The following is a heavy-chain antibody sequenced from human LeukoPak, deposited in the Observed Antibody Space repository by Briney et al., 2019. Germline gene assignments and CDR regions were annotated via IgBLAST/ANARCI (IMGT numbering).Heavy chain of an antibody. CDR1: GGTFSSYA. CDR2: INPNSGGT. Sequence: ASVKVSCKASGGTFSSYAISWVRQAPGQGLEWMGWINPNSGGTNYAQKFQGWVTMTRDTSISTAYMELSRLRSDDTAVYYCARDLRDYYYGMDVWGQGTTVTVSS. D-gene: IGHD4-17*01. CDR3: ARDLRDYYYGMDV. J-gene: IGHJ6*02. V-gene: IGHV1-2*04.